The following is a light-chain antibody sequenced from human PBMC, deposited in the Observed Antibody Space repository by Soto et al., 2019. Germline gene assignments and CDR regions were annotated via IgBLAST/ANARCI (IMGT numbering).Light chain of an antibody. CDR3: SSYPTSAPFYV. CDR2: DVN. J-gene: IGLJ1*01. Sequence: QSALTQPASVSGSPGQSITLSCTGASTDVDGYDYVSWYQQHPGQAPKLMIYDVNNRPSGVSYRFSGSKSGDTASLTISGLQADDDAAYYCSSYPTSAPFYVFGTGTKVTVL. V-gene: IGLV2-14*03. CDR1: STDVDGYDY.